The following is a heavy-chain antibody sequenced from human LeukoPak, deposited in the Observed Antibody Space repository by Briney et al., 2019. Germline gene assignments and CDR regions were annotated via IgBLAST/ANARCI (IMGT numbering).Heavy chain of an antibody. D-gene: IGHD3-22*01. Sequence: GGSLRLSCTASGFTFGDYAMSWFRQAPGKGLEWVGSIRSKAYGGTTEYAASVKGRFTISRDDSKSIAYLQMNSLKTEDTAVYYCTRDGPYYDSSGYHPSWGQGSLVTVSS. CDR3: TRDGPYYDSSGYHPS. CDR1: GFTFGDYA. V-gene: IGHV3-49*03. J-gene: IGHJ4*02. CDR2: IRSKAYGGTT.